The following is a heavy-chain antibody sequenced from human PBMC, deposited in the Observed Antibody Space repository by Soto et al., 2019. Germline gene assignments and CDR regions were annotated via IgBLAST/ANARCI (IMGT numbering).Heavy chain of an antibody. Sequence: LSLTCAVYGGSFSGYYWSWIRQPPGKGLEWIGEINHSGSTNYNPSLKSRVTISVDTSKNQFSLKLSSVTAADTAVYYCARDLVLNYEIYAEHLYYFDYWAQGTLVPVS. V-gene: IGHV4-34*01. CDR2: INHSGST. J-gene: IGHJ4*02. D-gene: IGHD3-9*01. CDR1: GGSFSGYY. CDR3: ARDLVLNYEIYAEHLYYFDY.